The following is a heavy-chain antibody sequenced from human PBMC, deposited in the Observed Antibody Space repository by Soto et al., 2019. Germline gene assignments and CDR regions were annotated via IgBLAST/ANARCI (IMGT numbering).Heavy chain of an antibody. CDR3: AREDYDGSGSYNGPFDY. Sequence: QVQLVESGGGVVQPGRSLRLSCAASGFTFSSYGMHWVRQAPGKGLEWVAVIWYDGSNKYYADSVKGRFTISRDNSKNTLYLQRNSRRAEDTAVYYCAREDYDGSGSYNGPFDYWGQGTLVTVSS. CDR2: IWYDGSNK. D-gene: IGHD3-10*01. CDR1: GFTFSSYG. J-gene: IGHJ4*02. V-gene: IGHV3-33*01.